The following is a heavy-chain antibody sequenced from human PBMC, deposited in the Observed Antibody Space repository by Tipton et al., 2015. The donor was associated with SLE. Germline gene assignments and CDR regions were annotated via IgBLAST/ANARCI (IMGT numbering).Heavy chain of an antibody. CDR1: GYSISSGFY. Sequence: TLSLTCTVSGYSISSGFYWAWIRQPPGRGLEWIGSIYRSGSTFYNPSLKSRLTISVDTSKNQFSLKLSSVTATDTAVYYCARVYANRNFRSRDAFDIWGQGAMVTVSS. D-gene: IGHD1-14*01. CDR2: IYRSGST. V-gene: IGHV4-38-2*02. J-gene: IGHJ3*02. CDR3: ARVYANRNFRSRDAFDI.